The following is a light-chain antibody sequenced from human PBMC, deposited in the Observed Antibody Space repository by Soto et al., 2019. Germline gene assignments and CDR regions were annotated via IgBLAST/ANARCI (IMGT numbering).Light chain of an antibody. CDR2: GAS. Sequence: EIVLTQSPGTLSLSPGARATLSCRASQSVISSYLAWYQQKSGQAPRLFIYGASNRATGIPDRFSGSGSGTDFTLTISRLAPEDFAVYYCQQYGSSLWTLGQGPKVEI. CDR3: QQYGSSLWT. V-gene: IGKV3-20*01. CDR1: QSVISSY. J-gene: IGKJ1*01.